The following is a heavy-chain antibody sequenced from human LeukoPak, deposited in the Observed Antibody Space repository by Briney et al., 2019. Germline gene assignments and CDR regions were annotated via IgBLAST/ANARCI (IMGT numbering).Heavy chain of an antibody. Sequence: GGSLRLSCAASRFTFSSYAMSWVRQAPGKGLEWVSAISGSGGHTYYADSVKGRFTISRDNSKNTLYLQMNSLRAEDTAVYYCAKAVGTMIVVVITTDYWGQGTLVTVSS. CDR1: RFTFSSYA. CDR3: AKAVGTMIVVVITTDY. V-gene: IGHV3-23*01. CDR2: ISGSGGHT. J-gene: IGHJ4*02. D-gene: IGHD3-22*01.